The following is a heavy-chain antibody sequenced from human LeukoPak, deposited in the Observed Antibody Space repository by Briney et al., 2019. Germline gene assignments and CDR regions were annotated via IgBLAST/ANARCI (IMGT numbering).Heavy chain of an antibody. CDR2: VSHRGTT. CDR1: GDSFNTYY. Sequence: PSETLSLTCSVNGDSFNTYYWSWIRQPPGKALEWIGEVSHRGTTSYSPSLKSRVTISVETSKNQFSLSVNSVTAADTAIYYCAKKRRRGYYLNSAFGMWGQGTMVTVSS. D-gene: IGHD3-3*01. CDR3: AKKRRRGYYLNSAFGM. J-gene: IGHJ3*02. V-gene: IGHV4-34*01.